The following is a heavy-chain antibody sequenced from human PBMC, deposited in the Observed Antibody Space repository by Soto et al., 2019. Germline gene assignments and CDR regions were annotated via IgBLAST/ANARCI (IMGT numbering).Heavy chain of an antibody. CDR1: GFTVSNNY. D-gene: IGHD3-9*01. CDR3: ARERDTTGYILRY. CDR2: IYARGTT. Sequence: EVQLVESGGGLIQPGGSLRLSCAASGFTVSNNYMTWVRQAPGKGLESVSIIYARGTTYYADSVKGRFTISRDNSDNTLYLQMNSLRAEDTAMYYCARERDTTGYILRYWGQGTLVTVSS. J-gene: IGHJ4*01. V-gene: IGHV3-53*01.